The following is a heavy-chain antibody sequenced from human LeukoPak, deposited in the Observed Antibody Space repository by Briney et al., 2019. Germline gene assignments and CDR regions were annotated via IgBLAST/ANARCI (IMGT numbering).Heavy chain of an antibody. D-gene: IGHD4-17*01. CDR1: GFTFSGSA. J-gene: IGHJ3*02. Sequence: GGSLRLSCAASGFTFSGSAMHWVRQASGKGLEWVGRIRSKANSYATAYAASVKGRFTISRDDSKNTAYLQMNSLKTEDTAVYYCTTTIYGDYPDAFDIWAKGQWSPSLQ. V-gene: IGHV3-73*01. CDR3: TTTIYGDYPDAFDI. CDR2: IRSKANSYAT.